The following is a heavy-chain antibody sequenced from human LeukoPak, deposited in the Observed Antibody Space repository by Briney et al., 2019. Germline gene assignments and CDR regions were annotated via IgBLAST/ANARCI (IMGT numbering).Heavy chain of an antibody. CDR1: GGSFSSYA. Sequence: SGKVSCKAAGGSFSSYAISWVRQAPGQGLEWMGGIIPIFGTANYAQKVQGRVRITADESTSTANMELSSLSSGAPAAGFCVRRVPSGYYVYPPIDWRQGTLVTVSS. CDR2: IIPIFGTA. CDR3: VRRVPSGYYVYPPID. V-gene: IGHV1-69*13. D-gene: IGHD3-22*01. J-gene: IGHJ4*02.